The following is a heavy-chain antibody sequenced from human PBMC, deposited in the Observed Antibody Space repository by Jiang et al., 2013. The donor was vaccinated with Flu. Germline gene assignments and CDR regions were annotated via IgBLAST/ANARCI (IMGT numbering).Heavy chain of an antibody. D-gene: IGHD4-17*01. CDR1: GFTFSSYG. V-gene: IGHV3-30*18. CDR2: ISYDGSNK. J-gene: IGHJ2*01. CDR3: AKDRVHGDGDWYFDL. Sequence: GVVQPGRSLRLSCAASGFTFSSYGMHWVRQAPGKGLEWVAVISYDGSNKYYADSVKGRFTISRDNSKNTLYLQMNSLRAEDTAVYYCAKDRVHGDGDWYFDLWGRGTLVTVSS.